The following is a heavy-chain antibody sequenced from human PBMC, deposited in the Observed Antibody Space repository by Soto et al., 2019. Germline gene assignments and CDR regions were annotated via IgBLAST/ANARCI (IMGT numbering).Heavy chain of an antibody. J-gene: IGHJ6*02. CDR2: IIPIFGTA. CDR1: GGTFSSYA. Sequence: GASVKVSCKASGGTFSSYAISWVRQAPGQGLEWMGGIIPIFGTANYAQKFQGRVTITADESTSTAYMELSSLRSEDTAVYYCARGGTYSSSSRRYYYYGMDVWGQGTTVTVLL. D-gene: IGHD6-6*01. V-gene: IGHV1-69*13. CDR3: ARGGTYSSSSRRYYYYGMDV.